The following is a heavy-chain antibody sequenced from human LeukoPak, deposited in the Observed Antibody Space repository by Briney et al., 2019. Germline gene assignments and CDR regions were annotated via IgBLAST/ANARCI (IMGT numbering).Heavy chain of an antibody. V-gene: IGHV4-34*01. CDR1: GGSFSGYY. J-gene: IGHJ6*03. D-gene: IGHD2-8*01. CDR3: ARVSVYAMYYHYYYMDV. Sequence: SETLSLTCAVYGGSFSGYYWSWIRQPPGKGLEWIGEINHSGSTNYNPSLKSRVTISVDTSKNQFSLKLSSVTAADTAVYYCARVSVYAMYYHYYYMDVWGKGTTVTVSS. CDR2: INHSGST.